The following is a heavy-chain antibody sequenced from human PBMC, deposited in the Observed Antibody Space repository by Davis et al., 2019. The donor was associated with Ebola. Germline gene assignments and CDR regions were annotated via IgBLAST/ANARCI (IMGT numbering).Heavy chain of an antibody. Sequence: GESLKISCAASGFTFSSYSMNWVRQAPGQRLEWMGWINAGNGNTKYSQKFQGRVTITRDTSASTAYMELSSLRSEDTAVYYCASHGPDTAMVLPWGFDYWGQGTLVTVSS. CDR2: INAGNGNT. J-gene: IGHJ4*02. D-gene: IGHD5-18*01. V-gene: IGHV1-3*01. CDR1: GFTFSSYS. CDR3: ASHGPDTAMVLPWGFDY.